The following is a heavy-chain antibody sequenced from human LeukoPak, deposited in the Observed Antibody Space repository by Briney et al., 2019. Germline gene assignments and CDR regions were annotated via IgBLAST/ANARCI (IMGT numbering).Heavy chain of an antibody. D-gene: IGHD3-10*01. CDR2: INPDGSTT. J-gene: IGHJ4*02. CDR1: GFTFSNYW. Sequence: PGGSLRLSCAASGFTFSNYWMHWVRQDPGKGLVWVSFINPDGSTTNYADSVKGRFTISRDNAKNALYLQMNSLRAKDTAVYYCAKDLHYGSADYWGQGTLVTVSS. V-gene: IGHV3-74*01. CDR3: AKDLHYGSADY.